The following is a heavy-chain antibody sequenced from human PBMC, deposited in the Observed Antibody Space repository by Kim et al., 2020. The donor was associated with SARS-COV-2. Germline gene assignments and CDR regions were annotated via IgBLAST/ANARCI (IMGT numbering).Heavy chain of an antibody. CDR2: ISAYNGNT. CDR1: GYTFTSYG. V-gene: IGHV1-18*04. J-gene: IGHJ6*02. CDR3: ARKGYCSGGSCYSYYGMDV. D-gene: IGHD2-15*01. Sequence: ASVKVSCKASGYTFTSYGISWVRQAPGQGLEWMGWISAYNGNTNYAQKLQGRVTMTTDTSTSTAYMELRSLRSDDTAVYYCARKGYCSGGSCYSYYGMDVWGQGTTVTVSS.